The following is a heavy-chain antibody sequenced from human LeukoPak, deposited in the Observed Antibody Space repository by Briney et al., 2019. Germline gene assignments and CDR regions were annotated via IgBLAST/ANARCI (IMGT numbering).Heavy chain of an antibody. J-gene: IGHJ4*02. D-gene: IGHD2-15*01. Sequence: SETLSLTCTVSGGSISSSSYYWGWIRQPPGTGLEWIGSIYYSGSTYYNPSLKSRVTISVDTSKNQFSLKLSSVTAADTAVYYCARQVVVAATRQGFDYWGQGTLVTVSS. CDR3: ARQVVVAATRQGFDY. CDR1: GGSISSSSYY. CDR2: IYYSGST. V-gene: IGHV4-39*01.